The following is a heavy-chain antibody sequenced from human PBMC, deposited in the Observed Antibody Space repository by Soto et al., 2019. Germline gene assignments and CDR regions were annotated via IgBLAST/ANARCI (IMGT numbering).Heavy chain of an antibody. CDR3: AREVSLSLYGLWFGEDWFDP. V-gene: IGHV1-69*01. J-gene: IGHJ5*02. CDR1: GGTFSSYA. CDR2: IIPIFGTA. D-gene: IGHD3-10*01. Sequence: QVQLVQSGAEVKKPGSSVKVSCKASGGTFSSYALSWVRQAPGQGLEWMGGIIPIFGTANYAQQFQGRVTITADESTSTAYMELSSLRSEDTAVYYCAREVSLSLYGLWFGEDWFDPWGQGTLVTVSS.